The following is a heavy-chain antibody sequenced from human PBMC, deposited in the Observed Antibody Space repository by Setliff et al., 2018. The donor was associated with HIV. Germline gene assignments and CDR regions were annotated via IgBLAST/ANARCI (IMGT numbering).Heavy chain of an antibody. Sequence: GASVKVSCKASGYNFVGYGINWLRQAPGQGLEWMGRIIPIFGSPNYAQNFQGRVSITRDTSASKAYLELSSLRSEDTAVYYCARGRLRNYFDYWGQGTLVTVSS. CDR2: IIPIFGSP. D-gene: IGHD2-8*01. V-gene: IGHV1-69*05. CDR3: ARGRLRNYFDY. CDR1: GYNFVGYG. J-gene: IGHJ4*02.